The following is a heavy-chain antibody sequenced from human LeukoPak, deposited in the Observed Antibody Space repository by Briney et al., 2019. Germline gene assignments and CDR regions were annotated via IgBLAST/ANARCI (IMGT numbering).Heavy chain of an antibody. CDR3: ASLEKSFYYGSGSYNSDDAFDI. V-gene: IGHV1-69*06. J-gene: IGHJ3*02. CDR1: GGTFSSYA. Sequence: SAKVSCKASGGTFSSYAISWVRQAPGQGLEWMGGIIPIFGTANYAQKFQGRVTITADKSTSTAYMELSSLRSEDTAVYYCASLEKSFYYGSGSYNSDDAFDIWGQGTMVTVSS. CDR2: IIPIFGTA. D-gene: IGHD3-10*01.